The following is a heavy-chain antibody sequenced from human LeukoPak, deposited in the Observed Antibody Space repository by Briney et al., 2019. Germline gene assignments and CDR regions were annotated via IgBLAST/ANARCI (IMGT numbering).Heavy chain of an antibody. Sequence: GGSLRLSCAASGFTFSSYAMHWVRQAPGKGLEWVAVISYDGSNKYYADSVKGRFTISRDNSKNTLYLQMNSLRAEDTAVYYCAKDPEYSSGWRHFDYWGQGTLVTVSS. J-gene: IGHJ4*02. D-gene: IGHD6-19*01. CDR2: ISYDGSNK. CDR3: AKDPEYSSGWRHFDY. V-gene: IGHV3-30-3*01. CDR1: GFTFSSYA.